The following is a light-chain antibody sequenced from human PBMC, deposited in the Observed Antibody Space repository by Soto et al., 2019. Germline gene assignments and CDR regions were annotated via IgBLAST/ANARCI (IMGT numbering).Light chain of an antibody. V-gene: IGLV2-14*01. CDR2: EVS. J-gene: IGLJ3*02. Sequence: QSALTQPASLSGSPGQSITIFCTGTSSDVGGYKYVSWYQRYPGKAPKLMIYEVSSRPSGISNRFSGSKSGNTASLTISGLQAEDEADYYCSSYSSSSWVFGGGTKLTVL. CDR3: SSYSSSSWV. CDR1: SSDVGGYKY.